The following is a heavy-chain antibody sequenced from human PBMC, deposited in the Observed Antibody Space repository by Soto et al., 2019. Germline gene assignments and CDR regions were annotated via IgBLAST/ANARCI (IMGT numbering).Heavy chain of an antibody. D-gene: IGHD3-16*01. CDR1: GGSITSGDYY. V-gene: IGHV4-30-4*01. CDR2: KYHSGSP. J-gene: IGHJ3*02. CDR3: ARTGGEVAFNI. Sequence: QVQLRESGPGLVWPSQTLSLTCTVTGGSITSGDYYWSWIRQSPGKGLEWIGYKYHSGSPYYNPSLRSRVTISVDTSREQFSLSLTSVTAADTAVYYCARTGGEVAFNIWGQGTMVTVSS.